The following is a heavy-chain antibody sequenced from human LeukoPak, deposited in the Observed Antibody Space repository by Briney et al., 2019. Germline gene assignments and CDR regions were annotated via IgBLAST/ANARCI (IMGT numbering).Heavy chain of an antibody. V-gene: IGHV1-18*04. D-gene: IGHD2-21*01. CDR1: GYTFTSYG. CDR2: ISAYNGNT. CDR3: ALMGVNYYYYGMDV. Sequence: ASVKVSCKASGYTFTSYGISWVRQAPGQGLEWMGGISAYNGNTNYAQTLQGRVTMTTDTSTSTAYMELRSLRSDDTAVYCCALMGVNYYYYGMDVWGKGTTVTVSS. J-gene: IGHJ6*04.